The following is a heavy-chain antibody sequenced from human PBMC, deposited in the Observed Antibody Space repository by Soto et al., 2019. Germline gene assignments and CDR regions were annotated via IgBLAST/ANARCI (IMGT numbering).Heavy chain of an antibody. D-gene: IGHD6-6*01. V-gene: IGHV3-30*18. Sequence: PGESLRLSSQASGFTFSNYALHWVRQAPGKGLEWVAVISYDGSNKYYADSVKGRFTISRDNSKNTLYLQMNSLRAEDTAVYYCAKDLRSIAARRPDYWGQGT. CDR2: ISYDGSNK. CDR3: AKDLRSIAARRPDY. CDR1: GFTFSNYA. J-gene: IGHJ4*02.